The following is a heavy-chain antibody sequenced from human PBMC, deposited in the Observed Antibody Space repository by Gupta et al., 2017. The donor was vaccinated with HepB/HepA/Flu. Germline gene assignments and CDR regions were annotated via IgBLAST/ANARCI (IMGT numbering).Heavy chain of an antibody. J-gene: IGHJ6*02. CDR3: ARESSSWYGGYYYYYGMDV. V-gene: IGHV3-74*01. D-gene: IGHD6-13*01. CDR1: GFTFSSYW. Sequence: EVQLVESGGGLVQPGRSLRLSCAASGFTFSSYWMHWVRQAPGKGLVWVSRINSDGSSTSYADSVKGRFTISRDNAKNTLYLQMNSLRAEDTAVYYCARESSSWYGGYYYYYGMDVWGQGTTVTVSS. CDR2: INSDGSST.